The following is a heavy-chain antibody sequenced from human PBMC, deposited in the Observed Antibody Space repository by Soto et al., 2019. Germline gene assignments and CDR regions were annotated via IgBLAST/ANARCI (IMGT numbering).Heavy chain of an antibody. CDR3: TRIPRNGRGAPFAS. J-gene: IGHJ5*01. CDR2: IRSECYGGTA. Sequence: QVVESGGGLVKPGQSLRLSCAGSGFIFRDYAVAWLRQTPGKGLECIGFIRSECYGGTADYAASVRGRFIISRDDYKGVAYLQMDSLRSGDTGVYHCTRIPRNGRGAPFASWGQGTLVTVAS. CDR1: GFIFRDYA. V-gene: IGHV3-49*05. D-gene: IGHD2-15*01.